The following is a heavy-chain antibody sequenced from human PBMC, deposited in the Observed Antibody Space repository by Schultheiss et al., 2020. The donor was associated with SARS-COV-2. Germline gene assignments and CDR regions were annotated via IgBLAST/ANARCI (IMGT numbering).Heavy chain of an antibody. CDR1: GYTFTGYY. D-gene: IGHD6-6*01. Sequence: ASVKVSCKASGYTFTGYYMHWVRQAPGQGLEWMGWMNPNSGNTGYAQKFQGRVTMTRNTSISTAYMELSSLRSEDTAVYYCARGRKYSSSSFDYWGQGTLVTVSS. CDR2: MNPNSGNT. V-gene: IGHV1-8*02. J-gene: IGHJ4*02. CDR3: ARGRKYSSSSFDY.